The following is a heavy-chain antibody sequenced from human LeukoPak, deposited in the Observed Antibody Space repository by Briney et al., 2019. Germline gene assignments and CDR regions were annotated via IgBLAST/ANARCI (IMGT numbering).Heavy chain of an antibody. V-gene: IGHV1-69*05. D-gene: IGHD1-26*01. CDR2: IIPIFGTA. CDR1: GGTFSSYA. J-gene: IGHJ6*03. Sequence: SVKVSCKASGGTFSSYAISWVRQAPGQGLEWMGGIIPIFGTANYAQKFQGRVTITTDESTSTAYMELSSLRSEDTAVYYCAVIMGAPYYYYMDVWGKGTTVTVSS. CDR3: AVIMGAPYYYYMDV.